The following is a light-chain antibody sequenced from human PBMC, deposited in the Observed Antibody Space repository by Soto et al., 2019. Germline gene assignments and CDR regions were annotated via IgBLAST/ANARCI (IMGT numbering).Light chain of an antibody. J-gene: IGKJ1*01. CDR1: QSVSSSY. Sequence: EIVLTQSPGTLSLSPGERATLSCRASQSVSSSYLAWYQQKPGQAPRLLIYGASSRATGIPDRFSGSGSGTDFTLTISRLEPEDFAVYYCQQYVISPTWTFGHGTKVEIK. V-gene: IGKV3-20*01. CDR3: QQYVISPTWT. CDR2: GAS.